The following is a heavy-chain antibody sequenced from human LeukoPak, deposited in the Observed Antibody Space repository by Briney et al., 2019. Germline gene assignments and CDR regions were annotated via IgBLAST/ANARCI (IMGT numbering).Heavy chain of an antibody. CDR3: ARHLRAAAVDY. Sequence: SETLSLTCTVSGGSISSSSYYWGWIRQPPGKGLEWIGSIYYSGSTYYNPSLKSRVTISVDTSKNQFSPKLGSVTAADTAVYYCARHLRAAAVDYWGQGTLVTVSS. CDR1: GGSISSSSYY. J-gene: IGHJ4*02. CDR2: IYYSGST. V-gene: IGHV4-39*01. D-gene: IGHD6-13*01.